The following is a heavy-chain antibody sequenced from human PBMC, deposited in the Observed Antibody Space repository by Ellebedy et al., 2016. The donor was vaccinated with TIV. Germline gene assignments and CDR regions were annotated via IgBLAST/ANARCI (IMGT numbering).Heavy chain of an antibody. CDR2: ISYDGSYK. CDR3: AKGDLGRWHYLDY. Sequence: PGGSLRLSCAASGFIFSSYDMHWVRQAPGKGLEWVAAISYDGSYKYYPDSVKGRVTISRDNSKNTVSLQMNSLRVEDTAVYYCAKGDLGRWHYLDYWGQGILVTVSS. J-gene: IGHJ4*02. D-gene: IGHD7-27*01. V-gene: IGHV3-30*18. CDR1: GFIFSSYD.